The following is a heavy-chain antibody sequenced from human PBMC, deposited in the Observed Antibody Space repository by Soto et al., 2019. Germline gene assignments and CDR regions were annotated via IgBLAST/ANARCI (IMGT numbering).Heavy chain of an antibody. CDR3: AKDREGYCSGGSCYPYWYFDL. J-gene: IGHJ2*01. CDR1: GFTFSSYA. CDR2: ISGSGGST. D-gene: IGHD2-15*01. V-gene: IGHV3-23*01. Sequence: EVQLLESGGGLVQPWGSLRLSCAASGFTFSSYAMSWVRQAPGKGLEWVSAISGSGGSTYYADSVKGRFTISRDNAKNTLYLQMNSLRAEDTAVYYCAKDREGYCSGGSCYPYWYFDLWGRGTLVTVSS.